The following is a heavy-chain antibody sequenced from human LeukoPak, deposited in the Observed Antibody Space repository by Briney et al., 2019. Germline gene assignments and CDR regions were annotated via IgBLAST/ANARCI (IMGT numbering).Heavy chain of an antibody. J-gene: IGHJ4*02. D-gene: IGHD4-17*01. CDR2: VGGSGGRI. Sequence: GGSLRLSCAASGFTFSSYAMAWVRQAPGKGLEWVSTVGGSGGRIFYADSVHGRFTISRDNSKNTLYLQMNSLRAEDTAVYYCAKATVNPYFDYWGQGTLVTVSS. CDR1: GFTFSSYA. V-gene: IGHV3-23*01. CDR3: AKATVNPYFDY.